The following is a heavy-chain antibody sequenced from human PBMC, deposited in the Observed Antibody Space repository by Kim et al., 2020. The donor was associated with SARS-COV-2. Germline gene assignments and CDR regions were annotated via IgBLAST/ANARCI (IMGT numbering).Heavy chain of an antibody. D-gene: IGHD3-10*01. CDR3: ARDHAMVRGVVVY. J-gene: IGHJ4*02. V-gene: IGHV3-21*01. Sequence: ADSVKGRFTISRDNAKNSLYLQMNSLRAEDTAVYYCARDHAMVRGVVVYWGQGTLVTVSS.